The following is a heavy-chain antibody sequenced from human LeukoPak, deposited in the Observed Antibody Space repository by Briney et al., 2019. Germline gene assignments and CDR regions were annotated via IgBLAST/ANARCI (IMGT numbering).Heavy chain of an antibody. Sequence: KPGGSLRLSCAASGFTFSSYSMNWVRQAPGKGLEWVSSISSISSYIYYADSVKGRFTISRDNAKNSLYLQMNSLRAEDTAVYYCARGGAPEAVAGKPYYYYYYMDVWGKGTTVTISS. CDR2: ISSISSYI. V-gene: IGHV3-21*01. J-gene: IGHJ6*03. CDR3: ARGGAPEAVAGKPYYYYYYMDV. CDR1: GFTFSSYS. D-gene: IGHD6-19*01.